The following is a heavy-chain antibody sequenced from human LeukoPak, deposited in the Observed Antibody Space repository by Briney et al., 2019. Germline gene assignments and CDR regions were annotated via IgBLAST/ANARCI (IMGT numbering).Heavy chain of an antibody. CDR2: ISYDGSNK. D-gene: IGHD6-19*01. V-gene: IGHV3-30*18. CDR1: GFTFTSYG. CDR3: AKIVVAGSYYYYGMDV. J-gene: IGHJ6*02. Sequence: LRLSCAASGFTFTSYGMHWVRQAPGKGLEWVAVISYDGSNKYYADSVKGRFTISRDNSKNTLYLQMNSLRAEDTAVYHCAKIVVAGSYYYYGMDVWGQGTTVTVSS.